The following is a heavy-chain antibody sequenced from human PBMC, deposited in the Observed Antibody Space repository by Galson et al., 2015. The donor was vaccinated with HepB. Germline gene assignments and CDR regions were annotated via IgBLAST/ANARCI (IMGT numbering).Heavy chain of an antibody. D-gene: IGHD1-26*01. CDR2: IYPGDSDT. Sequence: QSGAEVKKPGESLKISCKGSGYSFTTHWIGWVRQMPGKGLEWMGIIYPGDSDTRYSPSFQGQVTMSVDKSISTAYLQWSSLRASDSAMYYCTRREGAVTLPDFWGQGTLVTVSS. CDR1: GYSFTTHW. J-gene: IGHJ4*02. CDR3: TRREGAVTLPDF. V-gene: IGHV5-51*03.